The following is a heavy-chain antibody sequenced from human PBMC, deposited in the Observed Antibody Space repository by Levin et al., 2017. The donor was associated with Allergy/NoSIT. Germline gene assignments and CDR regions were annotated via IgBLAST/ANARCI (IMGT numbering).Heavy chain of an antibody. CDR1: GGSISSGGYY. D-gene: IGHD4-17*01. Sequence: SQTLSLPCTVSGGSISSGGYYWSWIRQHPGKGLEWIGYIYYSGSTYYNPSLKSRVTISVDTSKNQFSLKLSSVTAADTAVYYCARVDDYGDYAAFDIWGQGTMVTVSS. CDR2: IYYSGST. J-gene: IGHJ3*02. CDR3: ARVDDYGDYAAFDI. V-gene: IGHV4-31*03.